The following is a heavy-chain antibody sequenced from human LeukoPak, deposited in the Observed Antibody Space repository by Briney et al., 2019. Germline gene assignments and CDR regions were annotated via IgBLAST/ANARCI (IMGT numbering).Heavy chain of an antibody. D-gene: IGHD5-18*01. CDR2: ISGSGGST. Sequence: GGSLSLSCAASGFTFSSYAMSWVRQAPGKGLEWVSAISGSGGSTYYADSVKGRFTISRDNSKDTLYLQMNCLRAEDTAVYYCAKDRRIQLTDYWGQGTLVTVSS. V-gene: IGHV3-23*01. J-gene: IGHJ4*02. CDR1: GFTFSSYA. CDR3: AKDRRIQLTDY.